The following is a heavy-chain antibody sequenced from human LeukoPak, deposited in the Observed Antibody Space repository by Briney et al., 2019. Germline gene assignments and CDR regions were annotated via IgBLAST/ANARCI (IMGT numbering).Heavy chain of an antibody. CDR2: ISPDGSDK. V-gene: IGHV3-7*03. D-gene: IGHD3-3*01. CDR1: GFTFTSYY. Sequence: GGSLRLSCAASGFTFTSYYMSWLRQAPGKGLEWAAHISPDGSDKYYVDSVKGRFTISRDNSKNTLYLQMNSLRAEDTAVYYCATRSFGVVIASFDYWGQGTLVTVSS. J-gene: IGHJ4*02. CDR3: ATRSFGVVIASFDY.